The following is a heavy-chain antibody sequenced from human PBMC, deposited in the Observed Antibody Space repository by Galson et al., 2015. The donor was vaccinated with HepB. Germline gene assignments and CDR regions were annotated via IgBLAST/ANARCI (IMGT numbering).Heavy chain of an antibody. V-gene: IGHV1-24*01. CDR1: GYTLTELS. J-gene: IGHJ3*02. D-gene: IGHD6-19*01. CDR2: FDPEDGET. Sequence: SVKVSCKVSGYTLTELSMHWVRQAPGKGLEWMGGFDPEDGETIYAQKFQGRVTMTEDTSTDTAYMELSSLRSENTAVYYCATDRIAVAGGAFDIWGQGTMVTVSS. CDR3: ATDRIAVAGGAFDI.